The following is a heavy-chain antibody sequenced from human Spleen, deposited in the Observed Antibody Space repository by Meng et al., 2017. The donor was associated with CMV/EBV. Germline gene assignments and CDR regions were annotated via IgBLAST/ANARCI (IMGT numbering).Heavy chain of an antibody. CDR2: VYSGGSST. J-gene: IGHJ5*02. CDR3: ARARGTTPGMNWFDP. D-gene: IGHD1/OR15-1a*01. Sequence: GESLKISCAASGLTFSTYAMRWVRQAPGKGLEWVSVVYSGGSSTYFADSVKGRFTISRDNSKKTLHVQMSSLRAEDTAVYYCARARGTTPGMNWFDPWGQGTLVTVSS. CDR1: GLTFSTYA. V-gene: IGHV3-23*03.